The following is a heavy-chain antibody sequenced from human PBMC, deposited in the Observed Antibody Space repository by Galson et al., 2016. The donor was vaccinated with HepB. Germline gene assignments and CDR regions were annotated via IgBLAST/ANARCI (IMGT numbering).Heavy chain of an antibody. CDR3: ATHKTGPTGSPFDY. J-gene: IGHJ4*02. CDR1: GGSIRSNYY. V-gene: IGHV4-39*01. D-gene: IGHD1-7*01. Sequence: SETLSLTCTVSGGSIRSNYYWGWIRQPPGQGLEWIGSIHYGGTTQYNPSLKSRVTMTVDTSKNQFSLNLGSVTAADTVFYYCATHKTGPTGSPFDYWGQGALVTVSS. CDR2: IHYGGTT.